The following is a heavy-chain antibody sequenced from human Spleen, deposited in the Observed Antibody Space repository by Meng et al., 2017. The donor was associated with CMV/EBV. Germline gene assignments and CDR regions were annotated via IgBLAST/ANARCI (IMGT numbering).Heavy chain of an antibody. J-gene: IGHJ4*02. CDR1: GGSCSGYY. CDR2: INHSGST. V-gene: IGHV4-34*01. CDR3: ARRPGGENGSSGYYSFDY. D-gene: IGHD3-22*01. Sequence: QVQLPQWGAGLLKPSETLSLTCAVYGGSCSGYYWSWIRQPPGKGLEWIGEINHSGSTNYNPSLKSRVTISVDTSKNQFSLKLSSVTAADTAVYYCARRPGGENGSSGYYSFDYWGQGTLVTVSS.